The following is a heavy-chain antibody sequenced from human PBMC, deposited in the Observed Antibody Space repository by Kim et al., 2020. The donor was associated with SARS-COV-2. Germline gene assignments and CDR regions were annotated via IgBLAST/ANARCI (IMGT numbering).Heavy chain of an antibody. CDR2: INHSGST. J-gene: IGHJ4*02. V-gene: IGHV4-34*01. Sequence: SETLSLTCAVYGGSFSGYYWSWIRQPPGKGLEWIGEINHSGSTNYNPSLKSRVTISVDTSKNQFSLKLSSVTAADTAVYYCARRRSPQSGYCSGGSCYGGFDYWGQGTLVTVSS. CDR1: GGSFSGYY. CDR3: ARRRSPQSGYCSGGSCYGGFDY. D-gene: IGHD2-15*01.